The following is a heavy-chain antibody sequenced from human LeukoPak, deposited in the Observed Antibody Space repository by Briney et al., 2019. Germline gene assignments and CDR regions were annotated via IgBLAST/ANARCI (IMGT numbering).Heavy chain of an antibody. D-gene: IGHD1-26*01. CDR3: ARRKSGTYGSWIDY. J-gene: IGHJ4*02. V-gene: IGHV4-34*01. CDR2: INHSGST. Sequence: SETLSLTCAVYGGSFSGYYWSWIRQPPGKGLEWIGEINHSGSTNYNPSLKSRVTMSVDTSKNQFSLSLSSVTVADTAVYYCARRKSGTYGSWIDYWGQGTVVTVSS. CDR1: GGSFSGYY.